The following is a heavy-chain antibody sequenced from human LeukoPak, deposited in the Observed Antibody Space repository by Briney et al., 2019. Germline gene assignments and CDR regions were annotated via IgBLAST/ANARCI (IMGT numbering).Heavy chain of an antibody. J-gene: IGHJ4*02. CDR3: ARALYDSSGYFYH. CDR2: IKQDGSEK. Sequence: PGGSLRLSCAASGFTFTTYWMNWVRQAPGKGLEWVANIKQDGSEKYYVDSVKGRFTISRDNAKNSVYLQMNSLRAEDTAVYYFARALYDSSGYFYHWGQGTLVTVSS. CDR1: GFTFTTYW. D-gene: IGHD3-22*01. V-gene: IGHV3-7*01.